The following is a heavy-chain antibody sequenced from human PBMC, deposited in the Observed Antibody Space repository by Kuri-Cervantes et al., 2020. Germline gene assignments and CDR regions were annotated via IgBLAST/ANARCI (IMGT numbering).Heavy chain of an antibody. CDR3: AKSSGGSSYSGTDY. D-gene: IGHD2-15*01. CDR1: GFTFSSYS. J-gene: IGHJ4*02. Sequence: GESLKISCAASGFTFSSYSMNWVRQAPGKGLEWVSGISSSGSSTFYANSVKGRLTISRDNSKNTLYLQVNSLRVEDTAVYYCAKSSGGSSYSGTDYWGQGTLVTVSS. V-gene: IGHV3-23*01. CDR2: ISSSGSST.